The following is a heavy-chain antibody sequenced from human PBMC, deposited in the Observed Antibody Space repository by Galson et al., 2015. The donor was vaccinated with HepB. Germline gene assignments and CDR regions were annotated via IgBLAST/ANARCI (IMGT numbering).Heavy chain of an antibody. CDR1: GFTFTNYG. CDR2: IWYDGNNK. Sequence: SLRLSCAASGFTFTNYGMHWVRQAPGKGLEWVAVIWYDGNNKYYTDSVKGRFTISRDNSKNTLYLQMNSLRAEDTAVYFCASSLVIPAGISYYYYGMDVWGQGTTVTVSS. J-gene: IGHJ6*02. CDR3: ASSLVIPAGISYYYYGMDV. V-gene: IGHV3-33*01. D-gene: IGHD2-2*01.